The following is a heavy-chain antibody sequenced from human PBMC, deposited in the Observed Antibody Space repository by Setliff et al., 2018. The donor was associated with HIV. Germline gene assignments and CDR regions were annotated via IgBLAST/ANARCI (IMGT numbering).Heavy chain of an antibody. CDR3: ARGRREDTPYYGMDV. D-gene: IGHD2-15*01. CDR1: GYTFTGYY. V-gene: IGHV1-2*04. Sequence: ASVKVSCKASGYTFTGYYMHWVRQAPGQGLEWMGWVNPNSGGTNYAQKFQGWVTMTRDTSISTAYMELSRLRSDDTAVYYCARGRREDTPYYGMDVWGQGTTVTVSS. CDR2: VNPNSGGT. J-gene: IGHJ6*02.